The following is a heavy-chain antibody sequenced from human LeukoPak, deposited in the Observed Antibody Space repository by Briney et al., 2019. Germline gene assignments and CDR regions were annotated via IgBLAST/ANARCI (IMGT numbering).Heavy chain of an antibody. CDR3: AKDIGAAADPEGMDV. D-gene: IGHD6-13*01. J-gene: IGHJ6*02. CDR2: ISWNSGSI. V-gene: IGHV3-9*01. Sequence: GGSLRPSCAASGFTFDDYAMHWVRQAPGKGLEWVSGISWNSGSIGYADSVKGRFTISRDNAKNSLYLQMNSLRAEDTALYYCAKDIGAAADPEGMDVWGQGTTVTVSS. CDR1: GFTFDDYA.